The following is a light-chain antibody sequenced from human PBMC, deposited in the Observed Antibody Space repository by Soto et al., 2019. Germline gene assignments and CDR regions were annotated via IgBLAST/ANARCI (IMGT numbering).Light chain of an antibody. Sequence: EIVSTQAPDTLSVAPGVRASLSYRASQSFSCNLACYQPNPGQAPRLLIYVASARATGIPARFSGSGYGTEFALTISSRQYEYFAVYYCQHYNNWPLTCGQGTKVAL. J-gene: IGKJ1*01. V-gene: IGKV3-15*01. CDR2: VAS. CDR1: QSFSCN. CDR3: QHYNNWPLT.